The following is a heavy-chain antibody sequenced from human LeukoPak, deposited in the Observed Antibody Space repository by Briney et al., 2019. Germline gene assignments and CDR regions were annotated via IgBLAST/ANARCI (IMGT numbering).Heavy chain of an antibody. Sequence: SETLSLTCTVSGGSISSYYWSWIRQPPGKGLEWIGYIYYSGSTNYNPSLESRVTISVDTSKNQFSLKLSSVTAADTAVYYCARVHYGSGIDYWGQGTLVTVSS. V-gene: IGHV4-59*01. J-gene: IGHJ4*02. D-gene: IGHD3-10*01. CDR1: GGSISSYY. CDR3: ARVHYGSGIDY. CDR2: IYYSGST.